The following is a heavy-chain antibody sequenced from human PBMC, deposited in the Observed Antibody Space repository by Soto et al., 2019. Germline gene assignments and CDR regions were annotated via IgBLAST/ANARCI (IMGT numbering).Heavy chain of an antibody. Sequence: QVQLVESGGGVVQPGRSLRLSCAASGFTFSSYGMHWVRQAPGKGLEWVAVISYDGSNNYYADSVKGRFTISRDNSKNTLYLQMNSLRAEDTAVYYCAKDTLRQTVTPLDYWGQGTLVTVSS. CDR1: GFTFSSYG. CDR3: AKDTLRQTVTPLDY. CDR2: ISYDGSNN. D-gene: IGHD4-17*01. J-gene: IGHJ4*02. V-gene: IGHV3-30*18.